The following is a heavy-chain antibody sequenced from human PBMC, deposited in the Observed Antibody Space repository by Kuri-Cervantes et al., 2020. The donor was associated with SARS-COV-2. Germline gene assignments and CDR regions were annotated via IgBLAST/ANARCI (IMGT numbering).Heavy chain of an antibody. V-gene: IGHV4-30-2*01. Sequence: TLSHTCAVSGGSISSGGYSWSWIRQPPGKGLEWSGYFYCSGSTYYNPPLKSRVTISVATSKNQFSLKLSSVTAAATAVYYCAREDLSSGWIDYWGQGTRVTVSS. CDR3: AREDLSSGWIDY. D-gene: IGHD6-19*01. CDR1: GGSISSGGYS. CDR2: FYCSGST. J-gene: IGHJ4*02.